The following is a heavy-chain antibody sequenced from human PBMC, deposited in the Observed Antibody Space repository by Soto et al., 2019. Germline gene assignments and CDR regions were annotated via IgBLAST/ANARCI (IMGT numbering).Heavy chain of an antibody. V-gene: IGHV3-66*01. J-gene: IGHJ4*02. Sequence: GGSLRLSCAASGFTVSSNYMSWVRQAPGKGLEWVSVIYSGGSTYYADSVKGRFTISRDNSKNTLYLQMNSLRAEDTAVYYYARDRITIFGVVYYWGQGTLVTVSS. D-gene: IGHD3-3*01. CDR1: GFTVSSNY. CDR2: IYSGGST. CDR3: ARDRITIFGVVYY.